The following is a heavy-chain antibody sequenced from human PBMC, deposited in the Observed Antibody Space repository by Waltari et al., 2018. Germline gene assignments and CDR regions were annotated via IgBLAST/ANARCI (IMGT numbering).Heavy chain of an antibody. CDR1: GFTFSSYA. CDR2: ISGSGGST. V-gene: IGHV3-23*01. CDR3: AKGTRSSPYYYGMDV. J-gene: IGHJ6*02. D-gene: IGHD6-6*01. Sequence: EVQLLESGGGLVQPGGSLRLSCAASGFTFSSYAMSWVRQAPGKGLGWGSAISGSGGSTNYADSGKGRFTISRDNSKNTLYLQMNSLRAEDTAVYYCAKGTRSSPYYYGMDVWGQGTTVTVSS.